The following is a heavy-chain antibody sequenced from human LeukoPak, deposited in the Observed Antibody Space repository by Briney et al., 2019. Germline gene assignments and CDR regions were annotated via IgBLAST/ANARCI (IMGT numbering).Heavy chain of an antibody. J-gene: IGHJ6*02. CDR2: ISNSGDTV. CDR1: GFTFSDYY. V-gene: IGHV3-11*01. D-gene: IGHD3-22*01. CDR3: ALGTMNKDFYFGMDV. Sequence: KSGGSLRLSCAASGFTFSDYYMTWLRQAPGKGLEWLSYISNSGDTVFYADSVKGRFIVSRDNAKTSLFLQIESLRDDDTAVYHCALGTMNKDFYFGMDVWGQGTTVTVSS.